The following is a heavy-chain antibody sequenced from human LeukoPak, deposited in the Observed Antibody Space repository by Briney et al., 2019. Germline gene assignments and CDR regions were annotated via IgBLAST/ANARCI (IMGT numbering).Heavy chain of an antibody. CDR3: ARTPGPGPENY. CDR2: INQDESEK. Sequence: PGGSLRLSCAASGFSFSDYWMNWVRQAPRKGLEWVANINQDESEKYYVDSVKGRFTISRDNAKNSLYLQMNSLRVEDTAVYYCARTPGPGPENYWGQGTLVTVSS. CDR1: GFSFSDYW. D-gene: IGHD1-14*01. J-gene: IGHJ4*02. V-gene: IGHV3-7*01.